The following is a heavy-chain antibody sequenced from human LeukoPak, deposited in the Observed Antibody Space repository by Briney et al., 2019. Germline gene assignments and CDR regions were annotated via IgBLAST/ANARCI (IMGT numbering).Heavy chain of an antibody. J-gene: IGHJ4*02. V-gene: IGHV3-7*01. Sequence: GGSLRLSCAASGFTFSGYWMSRVRQTPEKGLEWVANIKQDGYEKYYVDSVKGRFTISRDNAKNSLYLQMNSLRADDTAIYYCARDKIVGPTTLDYWGQGTLVTVSS. CDR3: ARDKIVGPTTLDY. CDR1: GFTFSGYW. D-gene: IGHD1-26*01. CDR2: IKQDGYEK.